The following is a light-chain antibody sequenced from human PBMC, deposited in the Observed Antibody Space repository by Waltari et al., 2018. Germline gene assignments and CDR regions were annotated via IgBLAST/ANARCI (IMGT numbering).Light chain of an antibody. V-gene: IGKV3-20*01. J-gene: IGKJ1*01. CDR3: QKYGTLPAT. Sequence: ENVFTQSPGTLSLSPGERATLSCRASQSVSRTLAWYQQKPGQAPRLLIYDASSRATGIPDRFSGSGSGTDFSLTISRLEPEDFAVYYCQKYGTLPATFGQGTKVEIK. CDR2: DAS. CDR1: QSVSRT.